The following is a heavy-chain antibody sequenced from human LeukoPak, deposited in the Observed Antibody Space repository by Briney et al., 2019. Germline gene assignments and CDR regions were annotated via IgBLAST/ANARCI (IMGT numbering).Heavy chain of an antibody. J-gene: IGHJ4*02. D-gene: IGHD2-2*01. V-gene: IGHV4-59*01. Sequence: PSETLSLTCTVSGGSISSYYWSWIRQPPGKGLEWIGYIYYSGSTNYNPSLKSRVTISVDTSKNQFSLKLSSVTAADTAVYYCARGDYCSSTSCFFIDPRPFDYWGQGTLVTVSS. CDR3: ARGDYCSSTSCFFIDPRPFDY. CDR1: GGSISSYY. CDR2: IYYSGST.